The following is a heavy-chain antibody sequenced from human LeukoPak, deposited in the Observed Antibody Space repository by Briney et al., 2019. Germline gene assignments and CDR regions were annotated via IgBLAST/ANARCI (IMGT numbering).Heavy chain of an antibody. J-gene: IGHJ4*02. V-gene: IGHV3-21*04. CDR1: GLTFSTSG. D-gene: IGHD3-22*01. CDR2: IGPTGSDR. Sequence: GGSLRLSCTASGLTFSTSGFNWVRQAPGKGLEWVASIGPTGSDRYHADSIKGRFTISRDNANNFLYLQMNSLRAEDTALYYCARGITYYYDSSGYYFDYWGQGTLVTVSS. CDR3: ARGITYYYDSSGYYFDY.